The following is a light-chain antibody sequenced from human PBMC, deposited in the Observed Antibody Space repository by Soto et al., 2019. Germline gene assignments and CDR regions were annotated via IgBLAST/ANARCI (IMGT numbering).Light chain of an antibody. V-gene: IGKV1-9*01. CDR2: GAF. CDR3: QQVDTYPMT. Sequence: DIRLTQSPSFLSASAGDRVTITCRASQDITKYLAWFQQKPGRAPKLLIYGAFTLQRGVPSRFRGRGSGTEFTLTISSLQPEDFATYYCQQVDTYPMTFGGGTKVEIK. J-gene: IGKJ4*01. CDR1: QDITKY.